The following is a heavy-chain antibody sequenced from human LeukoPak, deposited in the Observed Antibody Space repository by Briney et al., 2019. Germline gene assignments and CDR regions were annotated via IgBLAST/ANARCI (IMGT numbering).Heavy chain of an antibody. J-gene: IGHJ4*02. CDR2: INPNSGGT. CDR1: GYTFTGYY. D-gene: IGHD3-9*01. CDR3: ARDYDILTGYYTPAPGDY. V-gene: IGHV1-2*02. Sequence: ASVKVSCKASGYTFTGYYMHWVRQAPGQGLEWMGWINPNSGGTNYAQKFQGRVTMTRDTSISTAYMELSRLRSDDTAVYYCARDYDILTGYYTPAPGDYWGQGTLVTVSS.